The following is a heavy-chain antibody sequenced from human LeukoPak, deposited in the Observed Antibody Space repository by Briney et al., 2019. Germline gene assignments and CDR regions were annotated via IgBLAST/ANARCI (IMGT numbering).Heavy chain of an antibody. CDR1: GFTFSDYY. CDR2: ISGSGSTT. J-gene: IGHJ4*02. D-gene: IGHD3-22*01. CDR3: AREWKFDSSGHYSTSGDY. Sequence: GGSLRLSCAVSGFTFSDYYMSWIRQAPGKGLEWVSYISGSGSTTYYADSVKGRFTISRDNAKNSLYLQMNSLRAEDTAVYYCAREWKFDSSGHYSTSGDYWGQGTLVTVSS. V-gene: IGHV3-11*04.